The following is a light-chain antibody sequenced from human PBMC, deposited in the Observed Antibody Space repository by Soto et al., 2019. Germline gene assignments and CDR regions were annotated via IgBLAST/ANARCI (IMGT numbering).Light chain of an antibody. CDR1: QSVGSD. Sequence: EIVMTQSPATLSVSPGEGATLSCRASQSVGSDLAWYQQKPGQAPRLLIYGTSTRATGIPARFSGSGSGTEFTLTISSLQSEDFAVDYCQQYNNWPPTTFGQGTKVEIK. CDR3: QQYNNWPPTT. J-gene: IGKJ1*01. CDR2: GTS. V-gene: IGKV3-15*01.